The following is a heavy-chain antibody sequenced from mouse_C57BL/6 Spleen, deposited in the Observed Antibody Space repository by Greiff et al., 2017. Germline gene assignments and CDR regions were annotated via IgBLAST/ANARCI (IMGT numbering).Heavy chain of an antibody. V-gene: IGHV5-16*01. CDR1: GFTFSDYY. CDR2: INYDGSST. D-gene: IGHD2-4*01. J-gene: IGHJ2*01. Sequence: EVKLVESEGGLVQPGSSMKLSCTASGFTFSDYYMAWVRQVPEKGLEWVANINYDGSSTYYLDSLKSRFIISRDNAKNILYLQMSSLKSEDTATYYCARATDYDGVDYWGQGTTLTVSS. CDR3: ARATDYDGVDY.